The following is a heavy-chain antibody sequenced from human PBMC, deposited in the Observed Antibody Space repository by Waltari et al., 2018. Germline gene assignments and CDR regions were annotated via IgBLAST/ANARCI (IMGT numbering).Heavy chain of an antibody. CDR2: ISGSGTGT. CDR3: ATFKGDY. J-gene: IGHJ4*02. CDR1: GFSFVPFR. V-gene: IGHV3-23*01. Sequence: EVQLLESGGGLVQPGGSLRLSCAAFGFSFVPFRMSWVRQVPGEGLEWVSSISGSGTGTYYADSVKGRFTISRDNSKNTLSLQMNSLRAEDTALYYCATFKGDYWGQGTLVTVSS. D-gene: IGHD3-16*01.